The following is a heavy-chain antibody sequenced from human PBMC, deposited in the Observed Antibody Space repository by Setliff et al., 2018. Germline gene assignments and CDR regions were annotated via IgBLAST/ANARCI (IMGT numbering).Heavy chain of an antibody. V-gene: IGHV4-34*01. CDR1: GGSFNGYY. CDR2: INQSGST. CDR3: ARGLSYYDSSGYLLAPYAFDI. Sequence: SETLSLTCAVYGGSFNGYYWSWIRQPPGKGLEWIGEINQSGSTNYNPSLKSRVTMSVDTSKNQFSLKLSSVTAADTAVYYCARGLSYYDSSGYLLAPYAFDIWGQGTMVTVSS. J-gene: IGHJ3*02. D-gene: IGHD3-22*01.